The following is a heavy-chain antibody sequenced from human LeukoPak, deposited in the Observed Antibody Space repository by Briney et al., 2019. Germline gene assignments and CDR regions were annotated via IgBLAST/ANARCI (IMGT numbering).Heavy chain of an antibody. J-gene: IGHJ5*02. D-gene: IGHD6-13*01. CDR3: ARSCRSSWSNCFDP. CDR1: GGSFSGYY. V-gene: IGHV4-34*01. CDR2: INHSGST. Sequence: SETLSLTCAVYGGSFSGYYWSWIRQPPGKGLGWIGEINHSGSTNYNPSLKSRVTISVDTSKNQFSLKLSSVTAADTAVYYCARSCRSSWSNCFDPWGQGTLVTVSS.